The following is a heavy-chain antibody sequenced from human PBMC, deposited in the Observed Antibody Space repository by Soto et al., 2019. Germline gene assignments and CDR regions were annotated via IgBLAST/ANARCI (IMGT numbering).Heavy chain of an antibody. J-gene: IGHJ4*02. Sequence: RWSLRLSCVASGITFGRRAMSWVRQAPGEGLEWVSTITDSGGDTKYADSVRGRFTISRDNSKNTLYLQMNSLRAEDTAVYYCAKRKTTFGGVIVNPLFDYWGQGTMLTVSS. CDR3: AKRKTTFGGVIVNPLFDY. CDR1: GITFGRRA. V-gene: IGHV3-23*01. CDR2: ITDSGGDT. D-gene: IGHD3-16*02.